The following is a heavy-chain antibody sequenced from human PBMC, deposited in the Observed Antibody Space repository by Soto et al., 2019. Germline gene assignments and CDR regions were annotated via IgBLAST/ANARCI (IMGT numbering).Heavy chain of an antibody. Sequence: GGSLRLSCAASGFTFSTYWMHWVRQAPGKGLVWVSRIHSDGSSTNYADSVKGRFTISRDNAKNTLYLQMNGLRAEDTAVYYCARQVLYGFDIWGQGTMVTVS. CDR2: IHSDGSST. CDR3: ARQVLYGFDI. CDR1: GFTFSTYW. D-gene: IGHD2-2*01. V-gene: IGHV3-74*01. J-gene: IGHJ3*02.